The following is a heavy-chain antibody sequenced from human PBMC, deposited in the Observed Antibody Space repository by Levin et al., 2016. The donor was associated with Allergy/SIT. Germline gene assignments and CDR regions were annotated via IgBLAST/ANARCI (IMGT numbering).Heavy chain of an antibody. V-gene: IGHV3-23*01. CDR1: GFTFSNYD. CDR3: AKGKGPGELDWFDP. J-gene: IGHJ5*02. Sequence: GESLKISCGASGFTFSNYDMSWVRQAPGKGLEWVSVISGSGGSTFYADSVEGRFTISRDNSKNTLYLQMSSLKGDDTAVYYCAKGKGPGELDWFDPWGQGTLVTVSS. CDR2: ISGSGGST. D-gene: IGHD1-26*01.